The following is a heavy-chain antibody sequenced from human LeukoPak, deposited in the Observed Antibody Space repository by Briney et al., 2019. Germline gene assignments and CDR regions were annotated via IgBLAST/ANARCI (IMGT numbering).Heavy chain of an antibody. CDR3: ANPRYDSSGYYYVD. V-gene: IGHV1-3*01. J-gene: IGHJ4*02. CDR2: INGGSGNT. Sequence: ASVKVSCKASGYTFTDNTMHWLRQAPGQRLDWMGWINGGSGNTKYSPEFQGRVTITRDTSASTAYMELSSLRSEDTAVYYCANPRYDSSGYYYVDWGQGTLVTVSS. CDR1: GYTFTDNT. D-gene: IGHD3-22*01.